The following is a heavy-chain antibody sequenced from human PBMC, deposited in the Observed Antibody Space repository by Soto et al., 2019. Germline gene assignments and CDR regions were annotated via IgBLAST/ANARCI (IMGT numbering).Heavy chain of an antibody. V-gene: IGHV3-15*07. D-gene: IGHD3-3*01. Sequence: EVQLVESGGGLVQPGGSLRFSCAAPGLSITNTWRHWFRQAPGKGLEWVGGVKSKADGGTADYAAPVKGRFTVSRDDSKNTQYLQMNSLKMEDTAVYYCNSYPDFWGGHTPLWGQGTLVTVSS. CDR1: GLSITNTW. CDR2: VKSKADGGTA. J-gene: IGHJ4*02. CDR3: NSYPDFWGGHTPL.